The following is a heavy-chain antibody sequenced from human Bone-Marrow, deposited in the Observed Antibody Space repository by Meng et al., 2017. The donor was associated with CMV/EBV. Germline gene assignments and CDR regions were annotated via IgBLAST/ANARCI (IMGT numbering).Heavy chain of an antibody. J-gene: IGHJ4*02. CDR2: ISYDGSNK. D-gene: IGHD3-16*02. CDR3: ARGIMITFGGVIARDPLGY. V-gene: IGHV3-30-3*01. CDR1: GFTFSSYA. Sequence: GGPLRLSCAASGFTFSSYAMHWVRQAPGKGLEWVAVISYDGSNKYYADSVKGRFTISRDNSKNTLYLQMNSLRAEDTAVYYCARGIMITFGGVIARDPLGYWGQGTLVTVSS.